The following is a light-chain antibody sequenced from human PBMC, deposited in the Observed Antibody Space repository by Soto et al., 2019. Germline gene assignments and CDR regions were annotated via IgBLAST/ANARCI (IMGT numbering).Light chain of an antibody. V-gene: IGKV1-5*03. CDR3: QQDNDSVWYN. Sequence: DIQLTQSPATLSASVGDRVTITCRASQSISTWLAWYQQKPGTVPKLLIYQASTIESGVSSRFSGSRSGTEFTLTVSSLQPVYFATYYWQQDNDSVWYNVGEGTKVDIK. CDR1: QSISTW. CDR2: QAS. J-gene: IGKJ2*01.